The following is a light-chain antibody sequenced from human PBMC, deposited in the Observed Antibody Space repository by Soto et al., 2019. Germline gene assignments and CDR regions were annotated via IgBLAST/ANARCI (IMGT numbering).Light chain of an antibody. J-gene: IGKJ5*01. V-gene: IGKV2-28*01. CDR3: QHFRSFPIT. CDR1: QSLLHSNGYNY. Sequence: DIVMTQSPLSLPVTPGEPASISCRSSQSLLHSNGYNYLDWYLQKPGKAPKLLIYAASSLQSGVPSRFSGSGSGTDFTLTISSLQPEDFATYYCQHFRSFPITFGQGTRLEIK. CDR2: AAS.